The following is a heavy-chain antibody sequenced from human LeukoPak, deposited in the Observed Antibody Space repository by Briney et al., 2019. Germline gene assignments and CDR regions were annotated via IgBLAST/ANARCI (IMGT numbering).Heavy chain of an antibody. CDR1: GFTFSSYW. CDR3: AREKNVLLWFGELLSYGMGV. J-gene: IGHJ6*02. Sequence: PGGSLRLSCAASGFTFSSYWMSWVRQAPGKGLEWVANIKQDGSEKYYVDSVKGRFTISRDNAKNSLYLQMNSLRAEDTAVYYCAREKNVLLWFGELLSYGMGVWGQGTTVTVSS. D-gene: IGHD3-10*01. V-gene: IGHV3-7*01. CDR2: IKQDGSEK.